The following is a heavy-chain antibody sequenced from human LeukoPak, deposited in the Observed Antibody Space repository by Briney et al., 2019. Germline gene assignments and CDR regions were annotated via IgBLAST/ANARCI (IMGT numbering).Heavy chain of an antibody. CDR1: GFTFSSYS. CDR3: ARDLGTDIVVVPAPPGY. Sequence: GRSLTLSCAASGFTFSSYSMNWVRQAPGEVLEWVSSISSSSSYIYYADSVKGRFTISRDNAKNSLYLQMNSLRAEDTAVYYCARDLGTDIVVVPAPPGYWGQGTLVTVSS. J-gene: IGHJ4*02. CDR2: ISSSSSYI. D-gene: IGHD2-2*01. V-gene: IGHV3-21*01.